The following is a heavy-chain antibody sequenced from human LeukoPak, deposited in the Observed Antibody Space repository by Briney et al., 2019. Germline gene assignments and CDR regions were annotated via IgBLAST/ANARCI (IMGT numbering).Heavy chain of an antibody. CDR3: ARSPNNFADY. D-gene: IGHD1-20*01. Sequence: PSETLSLTCTVSGGSISSSNYYWGWIRQPPGMGLEWIGSIYYSGSTYYNPSLKSRVTISVDTSKNQFSLKLSSVTAADTAVYYCARSPNNFADYWGQGALVTVSS. V-gene: IGHV4-39*01. CDR1: GGSISSSNYY. J-gene: IGHJ4*02. CDR2: IYYSGST.